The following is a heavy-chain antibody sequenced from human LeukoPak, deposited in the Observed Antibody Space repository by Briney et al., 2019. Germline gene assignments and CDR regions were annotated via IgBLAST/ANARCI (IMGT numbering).Heavy chain of an antibody. Sequence: GASVKVSCKASGGTFSSYAISWVRQAPGQGLEWMGRIITILGIANYAQKFQGRVTITADKSTSTAYMELSSLRSEDTAVYYCATIYGSGSCYNYWGQGTLVTVSS. J-gene: IGHJ4*02. V-gene: IGHV1-69*04. D-gene: IGHD3-10*01. CDR2: IITILGIA. CDR3: ATIYGSGSCYNY. CDR1: GGTFSSYA.